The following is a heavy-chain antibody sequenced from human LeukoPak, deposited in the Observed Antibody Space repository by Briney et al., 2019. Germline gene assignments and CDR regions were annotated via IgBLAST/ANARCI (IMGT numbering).Heavy chain of an antibody. CDR1: GFTFGNYA. CDR2: ISGSGTST. CDR3: ARDSADYYYYGMDV. V-gene: IGHV3-23*01. J-gene: IGHJ6*02. Sequence: GGSLRLSCAASGFTFGNYAMSWVRQAPGKGLEWVSAISGSGTSTYYTDSVKGRFTISRDNSKNTLYLQMNSLRDEDTAVYYCARDSADYYYYGMDVWGQGTTVTVSS.